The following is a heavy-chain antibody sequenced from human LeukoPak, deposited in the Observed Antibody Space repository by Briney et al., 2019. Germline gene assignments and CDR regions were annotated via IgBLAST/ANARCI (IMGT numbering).Heavy chain of an antibody. D-gene: IGHD6-13*01. CDR1: GGSFSGYY. CDR2: IFYSGST. Sequence: SETLSLTCAVYGGSFSGYYWGWIRQPPGKGLEWIGSIFYSGSTYYNPSLKSRVTISVDTSKNQFSLRLSSVTAADTAVYYCAMSSSWWNNWFDPWGQGTLVTVSS. J-gene: IGHJ5*02. CDR3: AMSSSWWNNWFDP. V-gene: IGHV4-34*12.